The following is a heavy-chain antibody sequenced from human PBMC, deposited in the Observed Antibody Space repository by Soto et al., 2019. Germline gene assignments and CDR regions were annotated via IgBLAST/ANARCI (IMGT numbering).Heavy chain of an antibody. CDR3: AINPHVVPRRPYYYMDV. J-gene: IGHJ6*03. V-gene: IGHV1-69*02. Sequence: SLKVSCKASGGTFSSYTISWVRQAPGQGLEWMGRIIPILGIANYAQKFQGRVTITADKSTSTAYMELSSLRSEDTAVYYCAINPHVVPRRPYYYMDVWGKGTTVTVSS. CDR2: IIPILGIA. CDR1: GGTFSSYT. D-gene: IGHD1-20*01.